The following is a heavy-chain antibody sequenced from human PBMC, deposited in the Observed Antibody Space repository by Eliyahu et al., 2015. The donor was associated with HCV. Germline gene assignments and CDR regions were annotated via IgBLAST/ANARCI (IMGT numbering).Heavy chain of an antibody. CDR1: GYILTAFF. J-gene: IGHJ3*01. V-gene: IGHV1-2*02. CDR3: ARMVHGIGFDF. CDR2: INPDSGVT. D-gene: IGHD2-8*01. Sequence: QVQLVQSGAEVKKPGASVKVSCKTSGYILTAFFMHWVRQAPGQGLEWMGYINPDSGVTKYGQKFQGRVTMTRDTSINTVYMEVTTLRSDDTAVYYCARMVHGIGFDFWGQGTRVTVSS.